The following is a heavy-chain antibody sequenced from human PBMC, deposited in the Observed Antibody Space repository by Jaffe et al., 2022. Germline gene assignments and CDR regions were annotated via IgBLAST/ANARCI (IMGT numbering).Heavy chain of an antibody. Sequence: QVQLVQSGAEVKKPGASVKVSCKASGYTFTSYYMHWVRQAPGQGLEWMGIINPSGGSTSYAQKFQGRVTMTRDTSTSTVYMELSSLRSEDTAVYYCARMGYCSSTSCSSVRAFDIWGQGTMVTVSS. CDR3: ARMGYCSSTSCSSVRAFDI. CDR2: INPSGGST. D-gene: IGHD2-2*01. V-gene: IGHV1-46*01. CDR1: GYTFTSYY. J-gene: IGHJ3*02.